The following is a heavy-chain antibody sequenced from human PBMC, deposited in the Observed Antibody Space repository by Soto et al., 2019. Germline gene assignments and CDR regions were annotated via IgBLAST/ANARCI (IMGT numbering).Heavy chain of an antibody. V-gene: IGHV5-10-1*01. D-gene: IGHD2-2*01. Sequence: RGESLNISFKGSGYSFTSYWISWVRQMPGKGLEWMGRIDPSDSYTNYSPSFQGHVTISADKSISTAYLHWSSLKASDTAMYYCATHHSYCSSTSCREGYDYYGMDVWRQGTTVTGSS. CDR2: IDPSDSYT. CDR3: ATHHSYCSSTSCREGYDYYGMDV. J-gene: IGHJ6*02. CDR1: GYSFTSYW.